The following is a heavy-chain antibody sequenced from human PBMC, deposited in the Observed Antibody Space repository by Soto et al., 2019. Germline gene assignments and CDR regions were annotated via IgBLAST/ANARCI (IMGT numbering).Heavy chain of an antibody. J-gene: IGHJ4*02. Sequence: SETLSLTCAVYGGSFSGYYWSWIRQPPGKGLEWIGEINHSGSTNYNPSLKSRVTISVDTSKNQFSLKLSSVTAADTAVYYCARGLGDSSPLPVDPTRMYYFDYWGQRTLVTVSA. CDR1: GGSFSGYY. CDR3: ARGLGDSSPLPVDPTRMYYFDY. CDR2: INHSGST. V-gene: IGHV4-34*01. D-gene: IGHD6-19*01.